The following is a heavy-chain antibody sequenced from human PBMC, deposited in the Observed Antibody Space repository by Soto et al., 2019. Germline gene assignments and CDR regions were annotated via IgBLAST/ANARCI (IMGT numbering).Heavy chain of an antibody. Sequence: QVQLQQWGAGLLKPSETLSLTCAVYGGSFSGYYWSWIRQPPGKGLEWIGEINHSGSTNYNPSLKSRVTISVDTSKNQFSLKMSSVTAADTAVYYCARVSPDGVVVPAGIFPYYLDYWGQGTLVTVSS. J-gene: IGHJ4*02. CDR2: INHSGST. D-gene: IGHD2-2*01. CDR3: ARVSPDGVVVPAGIFPYYLDY. V-gene: IGHV4-34*01. CDR1: GGSFSGYY.